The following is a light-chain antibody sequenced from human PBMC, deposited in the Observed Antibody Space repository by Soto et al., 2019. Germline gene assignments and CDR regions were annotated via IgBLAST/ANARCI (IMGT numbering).Light chain of an antibody. V-gene: IGKV3D-15*01. Sequence: EIVLTQSPATLSLSPGERATLSCRASQSVSSYLAWYQQKPGQAPRLLIYGASGRATGIPDRFSGSGSGTDFTLTISSLQSEDFAVYYCQHYNNWPRTFGQGTKVDIK. CDR1: QSVSSY. CDR3: QHYNNWPRT. CDR2: GAS. J-gene: IGKJ1*01.